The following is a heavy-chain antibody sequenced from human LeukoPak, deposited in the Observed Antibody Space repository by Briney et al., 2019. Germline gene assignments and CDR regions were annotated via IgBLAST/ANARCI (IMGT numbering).Heavy chain of an antibody. Sequence: GRSLRLSCAASGFTFSSYAMSWVRQAPGKGPEWVSAISGSGGSTYYADSVKGRFTISRDNSKNTLYLQMNSLRAEDTAVYYCAKGPDKLVPPSYWGQGTLVTVSS. CDR3: AKGPDKLVPPSY. CDR1: GFTFSSYA. CDR2: ISGSGGST. J-gene: IGHJ4*02. D-gene: IGHD6-13*01. V-gene: IGHV3-23*01.